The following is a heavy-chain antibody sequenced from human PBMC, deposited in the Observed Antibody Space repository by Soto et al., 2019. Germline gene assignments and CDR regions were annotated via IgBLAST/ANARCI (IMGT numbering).Heavy chain of an antibody. V-gene: IGHV4-39*01. CDR1: GGSISSSSYY. CDR3: ARRQGAAAGIYFDY. D-gene: IGHD6-13*01. CDR2: IYYSGST. Sequence: SETLSLTCTVSGGSISSSSYYWGWIRQPPGKGLEWIGSIYYSGSTYYNPSLKSRVTISVDTSKNQFSLKLSSVTAADTAVYYCARRQGAAAGIYFDYWGQGTLVTVSS. J-gene: IGHJ4*02.